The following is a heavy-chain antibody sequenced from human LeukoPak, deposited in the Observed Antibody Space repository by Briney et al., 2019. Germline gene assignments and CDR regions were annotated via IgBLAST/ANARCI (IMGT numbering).Heavy chain of an antibody. D-gene: IGHD3-10*01. CDR1: GFSFSSYG. V-gene: IGHV3-23*01. Sequence: PGGSLRLSCAASGFSFSSYGMSWVRQAPGKGLEWVSSISSSGSSTYYADSVKGRVTVSRDNSKNTVDLQMNSLRAEDTAVYYCAEITMIRGFDYWGQGTLVTVSS. CDR3: AEITMIRGFDY. J-gene: IGHJ4*02. CDR2: ISSSGSST.